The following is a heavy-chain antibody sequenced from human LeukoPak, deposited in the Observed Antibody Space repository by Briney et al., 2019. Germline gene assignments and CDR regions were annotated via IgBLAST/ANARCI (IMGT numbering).Heavy chain of an antibody. V-gene: IGHV1-2*06. CDR1: GYTFTAYY. Sequence: GASVEVSCKASGYTFTAYYIHWVRQAPGQGLEWMGRISPNSGGTDYAQKFQGRVTMTRDTSISTAYVELSSLTSDDTAVYYCAIQPWGSGNNWYFDLWGRGTLVTVSS. CDR3: AIQPWGSGNNWYFDL. D-gene: IGHD7-27*01. CDR2: ISPNSGGT. J-gene: IGHJ2*01.